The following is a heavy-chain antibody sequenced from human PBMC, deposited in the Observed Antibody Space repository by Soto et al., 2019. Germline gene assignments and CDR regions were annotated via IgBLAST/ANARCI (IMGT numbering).Heavy chain of an antibody. V-gene: IGHV4-61*01. CDR2: IYYSGST. Sequence: SETLSLTCTVSGGSVSSGSYYWSWIRQPPGKGLEWIGYIYYSGSTNYNPSLKSRVTISVDTSKNQFSLKLSSVTAADTAVYYCARHGVSSPFGFWGQGTMVTVSS. D-gene: IGHD3-10*01. CDR1: GGSVSSGSYY. J-gene: IGHJ3*01. CDR3: ARHGVSSPFGF.